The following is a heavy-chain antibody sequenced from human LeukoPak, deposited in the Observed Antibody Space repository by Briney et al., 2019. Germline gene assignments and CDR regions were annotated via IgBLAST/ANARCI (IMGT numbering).Heavy chain of an antibody. CDR1: GFTFSSYE. CDR2: INSSGSTI. J-gene: IGHJ4*02. V-gene: IGHV3-48*03. Sequence: GGSLRLSCAASGFTFSSYEMNWVRQAPGKGLEWVSYINSSGSTIYYADSVKGRFTISRDNAKNSLYLQMNSLRAEDTAVYYCARESGWLHAFDYWGQGTLVTVSS. D-gene: IGHD5-24*01. CDR3: ARESGWLHAFDY.